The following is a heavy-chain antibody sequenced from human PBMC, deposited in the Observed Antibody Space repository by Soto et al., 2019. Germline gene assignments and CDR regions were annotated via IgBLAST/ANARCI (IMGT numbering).Heavy chain of an antibody. J-gene: IGHJ4*02. CDR1: GFTFSDYP. V-gene: IGHV3-48*02. CDR3: ARETPSFDS. Sequence: GSLRLSCAASGFTFSDYPMNWVRQAPGKGLEWVSSIRTISSAIYFADSVRGRFTISRDNARNSLYLQMTSLRDEDTAVYYCARETPSFDSWGQGTLVTVSS. D-gene: IGHD2-15*01. CDR2: IRTISSAI.